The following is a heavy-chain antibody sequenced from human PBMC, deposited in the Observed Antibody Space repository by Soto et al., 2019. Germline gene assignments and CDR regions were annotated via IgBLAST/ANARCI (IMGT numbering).Heavy chain of an antibody. CDR1: GDPVSSGSYY. CDR2: IYHTGST. J-gene: IGHJ4*02. V-gene: IGHV4-31*03. CDR3: AAKLGTTPYFAF. Sequence: QVQLQESGPGLVQPSQTLSLTCSVSGDPVSSGSYYWTWVRQHPVKGLEWIGYIYHTGSTYYNPSLQSRLIMSIDTSKNQFPLHLSSVTAADTAVYFCAAKLGTTPYFAFWGQGSLVAVSS. D-gene: IGHD7-27*01.